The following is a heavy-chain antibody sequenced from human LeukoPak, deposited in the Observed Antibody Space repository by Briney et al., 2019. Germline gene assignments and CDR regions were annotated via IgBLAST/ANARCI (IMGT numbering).Heavy chain of an antibody. J-gene: IGHJ4*02. V-gene: IGHV3-11*01. D-gene: IGHD1-26*01. CDR3: AREARATPDF. Sequence: GGSLRLSCAASGFMFSGHYMSWLRQAPGKGLEWISYITNSGDFVNYADSVKGRFNISRDNAKNSLYLQMNSLRAEDTAVYYCAREARATPDFWGQGTVVTVSS. CDR2: ITNSGDFV. CDR1: GFMFSGHY.